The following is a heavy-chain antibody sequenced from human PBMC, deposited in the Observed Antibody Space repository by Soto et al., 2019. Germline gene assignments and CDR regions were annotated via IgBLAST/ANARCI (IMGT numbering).Heavy chain of an antibody. D-gene: IGHD2-2*01. CDR2: ISYDGNNK. Sequence: QVQLVESGGGVVQPGRSLRLSCADSGFTFSPYAMHWVRQAPGKGLEWVAVISYDGNNKNYADSVKGRLAISRDNSRNTLYLQMNSLRAEDTAVYYCARARLDTPALDYWGQGTLVTGSS. CDR3: ARARLDTPALDY. V-gene: IGHV3-30*09. J-gene: IGHJ4*02. CDR1: GFTFSPYA.